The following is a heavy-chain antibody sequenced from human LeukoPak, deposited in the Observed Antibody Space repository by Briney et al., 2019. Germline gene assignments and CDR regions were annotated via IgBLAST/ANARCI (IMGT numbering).Heavy chain of an antibody. CDR1: GFSFSSYA. Sequence: GGSLRLSCAASGFSFSSYAMHWVRQAPGKGLEWVALISYDGSNKYYADSVKGRFTISRDNSKNTLHLQMNSLRAGDTAVYYCARELVVVTTISGHYWGQGTLVTVSS. D-gene: IGHD2-21*02. CDR2: ISYDGSNK. J-gene: IGHJ4*02. V-gene: IGHV3-30-3*01. CDR3: ARELVVVTTISGHY.